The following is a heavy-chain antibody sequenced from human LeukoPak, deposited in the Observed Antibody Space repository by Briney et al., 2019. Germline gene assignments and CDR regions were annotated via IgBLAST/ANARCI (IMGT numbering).Heavy chain of an antibody. CDR2: ISAYNGKT. D-gene: IGHD6-13*01. CDR1: GYTFTKYG. J-gene: IGHJ5*02. V-gene: IGHV1-18*01. CDR3: ARNEVSSWRLNWFDP. Sequence: EASVKVSCKASGYTFTKYGVSWLRQAPGQGLEWMGWISAYNGKTNSAQKFQGRVTMTTDTSTSTAYMGLRSLRSDDTAVYYCARNEVSSWRLNWFDPWGQGTLVTVSS.